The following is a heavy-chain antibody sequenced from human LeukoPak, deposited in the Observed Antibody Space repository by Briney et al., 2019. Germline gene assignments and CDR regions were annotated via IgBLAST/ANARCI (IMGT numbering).Heavy chain of an antibody. D-gene: IGHD2-2*01. CDR1: GGSISSSSYY. J-gene: IGHJ4*02. Sequence: TSETLSLTCTVSGGSISSSSYYWGWIRQPPGKGLEWIGSIYYSGSTYYNPSLKSRVTISVDTSKNQFSLRLSSVTAADTAVYYCATTRDIVVVPASDWGQGTLVTVSS. CDR3: ATTRDIVVVPASD. V-gene: IGHV4-39*01. CDR2: IYYSGST.